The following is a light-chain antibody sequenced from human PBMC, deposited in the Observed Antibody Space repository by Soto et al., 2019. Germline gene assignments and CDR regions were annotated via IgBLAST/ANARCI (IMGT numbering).Light chain of an antibody. CDR2: EVS. J-gene: IGLJ1*01. V-gene: IGLV2-14*01. CDR1: NSDIGSYNY. Sequence: QSVLTQPAFVSGSSGQSITISCSGTNSDIGSYNYVSWYLQHPGKAPKLIVFEVSNRPSGISGRFSGSKSGNTAYLTISGLQTEDEAVYYCNSFTSSNTLPYVFGTGTKV. CDR3: NSFTSSNTLPYV.